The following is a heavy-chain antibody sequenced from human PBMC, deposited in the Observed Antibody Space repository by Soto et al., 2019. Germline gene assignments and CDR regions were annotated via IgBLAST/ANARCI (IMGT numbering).Heavy chain of an antibody. CDR2: IYYRGNA. CDR3: ARLEGLATISYYFDF. D-gene: IGHD3-9*01. Sequence: SETLSLTCSVSDYSINSDKYYWVWLRQPPGKGLEWIGSIYYRGNAYYNPSLQTRVTISLDKSRSQFSLRLNSVTAADSAVYFCARLEGLATISYYFDFWGPGALVTVSS. J-gene: IGHJ4*02. CDR1: DYSINSDKYY. V-gene: IGHV4-39*01.